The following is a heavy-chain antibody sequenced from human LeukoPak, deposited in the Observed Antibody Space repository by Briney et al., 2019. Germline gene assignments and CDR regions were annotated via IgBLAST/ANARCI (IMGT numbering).Heavy chain of an antibody. CDR2: IYYSGTT. J-gene: IGHJ4*02. V-gene: IGHV4-59*01. CDR1: GGSMSNYY. Sequence: SETLSLTCTVSGGSMSNYYWIWIRQPPGKGLEWIGYIYYSGTTSYNPSLKSRVTISVDTSKNQFSLKLNSMTAADAAVYYCARGQFYHDSTGYSDWGQGTLVTVSS. CDR3: ARGQFYHDSTGYSD. D-gene: IGHD3-22*01.